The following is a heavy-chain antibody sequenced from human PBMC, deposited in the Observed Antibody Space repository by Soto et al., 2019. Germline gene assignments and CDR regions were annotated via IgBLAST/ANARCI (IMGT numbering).Heavy chain of an antibody. V-gene: IGHV3-7*01. D-gene: IGHD6-13*01. CDR3: ARDHVSSSWYAYYYYYYMDV. Sequence: GGSLRLSCAASGFTFSSYWMSWVRQAPGKGLEWVANIKQDGSEKYYVDSVKGRFTISRDNAKNSLYLQMNSLRAEDTAVYYCARDHVSSSWYAYYYYYYMDVWGKGTTVTVSS. CDR1: GFTFSSYW. CDR2: IKQDGSEK. J-gene: IGHJ6*03.